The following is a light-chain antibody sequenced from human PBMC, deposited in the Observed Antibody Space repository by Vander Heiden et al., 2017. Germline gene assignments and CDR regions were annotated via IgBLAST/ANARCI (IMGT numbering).Light chain of an antibody. J-gene: IGKJ1*01. CDR2: KAS. CDR1: QSVNSW. Sequence: DIQMTQSPSTLSASVGDRVTLTCRASQSVNSWLAWYQQKPGKAPQLLIYKASNLESGVPSRFSVSGSGTEFTLTISSLQPDDFAMYYCQQYNSYSRTFGQGTRVEIK. V-gene: IGKV1-5*03. CDR3: QQYNSYSRT.